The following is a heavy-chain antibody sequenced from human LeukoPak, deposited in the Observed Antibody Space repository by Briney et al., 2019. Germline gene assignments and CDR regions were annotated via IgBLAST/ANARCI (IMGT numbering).Heavy chain of an antibody. CDR3: ARVLTTWGNWYFDL. J-gene: IGHJ2*01. Sequence: PSETLSLTCTVSGASLSSDYWSWLRLPPGKELEWIGYIYTSGTTSYNPSLKSRVTMSVDMSKNHVSLNLTSVTAADTAVYYCARVLTTWGNWYFDLWGRGTLVTVSS. CDR2: IYTSGTT. CDR1: GASLSSDY. V-gene: IGHV4-4*09. D-gene: IGHD7-27*01.